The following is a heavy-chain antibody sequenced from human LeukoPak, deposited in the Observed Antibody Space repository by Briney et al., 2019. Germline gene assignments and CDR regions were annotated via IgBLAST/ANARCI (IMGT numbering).Heavy chain of an antibody. D-gene: IGHD6-19*01. Sequence: ASVKVSCKASGYTFTGHYMHWVRQAPGQGLEWMGWINPNSGGTNYAQKFQGRVTMTGDTSISTAYMEVSSLRCDDTAVYYCARDDAAGTGPCDYWGQGTLVTVSS. CDR2: INPNSGGT. CDR3: ARDDAAGTGPCDY. J-gene: IGHJ4*02. CDR1: GYTFTGHY. V-gene: IGHV1-2*02.